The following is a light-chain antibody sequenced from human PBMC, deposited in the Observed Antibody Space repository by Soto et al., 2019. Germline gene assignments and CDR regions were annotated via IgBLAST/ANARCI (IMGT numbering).Light chain of an antibody. CDR1: SSDVGDYNY. CDR3: NSYTSSSTMV. Sequence: SALTQPASVSGSPGQSITISCTGTSSDVGDYNYVSWYQHHPGKAPKLMIYDVNNRPSGVSNRFSGSKSGNTASLTISGLQAEDEADYYCNSYTSSSTMVFGGGTKLTVL. J-gene: IGLJ2*01. V-gene: IGLV2-14*01. CDR2: DVN.